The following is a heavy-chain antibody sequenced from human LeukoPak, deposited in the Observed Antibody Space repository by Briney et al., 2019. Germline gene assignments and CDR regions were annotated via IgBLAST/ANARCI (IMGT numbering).Heavy chain of an antibody. J-gene: IGHJ4*02. CDR1: GFTFSSYA. V-gene: IGHV3-23*01. Sequence: GGSLRLSCAASGFTFSSYAMSWVRQAPGKGLEWVSAISGSGGSTYYADSVKGRFTISRDNSKNTLYLQMNSLRAEDTAVYYCTKEGRGWYYYDSSGPDYWGQGTLVTVS. CDR2: ISGSGGST. CDR3: TKEGRGWYYYDSSGPDY. D-gene: IGHD3-22*01.